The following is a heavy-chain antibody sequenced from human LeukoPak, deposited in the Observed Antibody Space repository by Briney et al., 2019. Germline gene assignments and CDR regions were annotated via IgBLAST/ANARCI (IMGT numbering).Heavy chain of an antibody. V-gene: IGHV3-9*01. CDR3: AKVRGTYSSGYFFDY. CDR2: ISWNSGYI. CDR1: GFTFDNYA. J-gene: IGHJ4*02. D-gene: IGHD6-19*01. Sequence: GGSLRLSCAASGFTFDNYAMHWVRQAPGKGLEWLSIISWNSGYIGYADPVKGRFTISRDNAKKSLDLQMNSLRAEDTAFYYCAKVRGTYSSGYFFDYWGQGTLVTISS.